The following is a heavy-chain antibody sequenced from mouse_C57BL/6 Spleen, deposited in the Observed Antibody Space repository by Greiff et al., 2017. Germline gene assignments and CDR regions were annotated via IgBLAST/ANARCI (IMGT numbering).Heavy chain of an antibody. Sequence: EVHLVESEGGLVQPGSSMKLSCTASGFTFSDYYMAWVRQVPEKGLEWVANINYDGSSTYYLDSLKSRFIISRDNAKNILYLQMSSLKSEDTATYYCARDRNYYGSSSFDYWGQGTTLTVSS. CDR1: GFTFSDYY. V-gene: IGHV5-16*01. CDR3: ARDRNYYGSSSFDY. CDR2: INYDGSST. J-gene: IGHJ2*01. D-gene: IGHD1-1*01.